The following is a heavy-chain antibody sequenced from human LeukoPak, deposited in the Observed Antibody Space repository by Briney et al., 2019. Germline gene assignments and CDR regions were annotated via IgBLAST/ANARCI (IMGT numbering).Heavy chain of an antibody. D-gene: IGHD6-19*01. CDR1: GGSISSYY. CDR3: AREHVAGTWGNWFDP. J-gene: IGHJ5*02. Sequence: PSETLSLTCTVSGGSISSYYWSWIRQPPGKGLEWIGYIYYSGSTNYNPSLKSRVTISVDTSKNQFSLKLSSVTAADTAVYYCAREHVAGTWGNWFDPWGQGTLVTVSS. V-gene: IGHV4-59*01. CDR2: IYYSGST.